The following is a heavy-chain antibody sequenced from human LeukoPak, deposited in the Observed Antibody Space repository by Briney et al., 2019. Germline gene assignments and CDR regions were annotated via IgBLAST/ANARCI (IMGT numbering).Heavy chain of an antibody. CDR1: GFTFSSYS. V-gene: IGHV3-21*01. CDR2: ISSSSSYI. J-gene: IGHJ4*02. D-gene: IGHD2-15*01. Sequence: PGGSLRLSCAASGFTFSSYSMNWVGQAPAKGLHWVSSISSSSSYIYYADSVKGRFTISRDNAKNSLYLQMNSLRAEDTAVYYCARDQGGGIPDYWGQGTMVTVPS. CDR3: ARDQGGGIPDY.